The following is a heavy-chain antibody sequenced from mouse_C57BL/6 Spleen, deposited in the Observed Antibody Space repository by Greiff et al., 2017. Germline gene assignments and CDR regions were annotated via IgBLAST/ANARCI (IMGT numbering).Heavy chain of an antibody. Sequence: QVQLQPPGAELVKPGASVQLSFKASGYTFTESTIHWVTPRSGQGLAWIGWFYPASGSIKYNEKFEDKATLTVDKSSSTVYMELSRLTSEDSAVYFCARHEGVTTVVSMDYWGQGTSVTVSS. V-gene: IGHV1-62-2*01. J-gene: IGHJ4*01. CDR3: ARHEGVTTVVSMDY. CDR1: GYTFTEST. D-gene: IGHD1-1*01. CDR2: FYPASGSI.